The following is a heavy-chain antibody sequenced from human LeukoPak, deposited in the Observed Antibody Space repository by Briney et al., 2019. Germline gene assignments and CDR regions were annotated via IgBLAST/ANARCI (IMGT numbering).Heavy chain of an antibody. D-gene: IGHD1-26*01. V-gene: IGHV1-18*01. J-gene: IGHJ4*02. CDR3: ARDGGATRTAPFDY. CDR2: ISAYNGNT. Sequence: ASVKVSCKASGYTFTSYGISWVRQAPGQGLEWMGWISAYNGNTNYAHKLQGRVTMTTDTSTSTAYMELRSLRSDVTAVYYCARDGGATRTAPFDYWGQGTLVTVSS. CDR1: GYTFTSYG.